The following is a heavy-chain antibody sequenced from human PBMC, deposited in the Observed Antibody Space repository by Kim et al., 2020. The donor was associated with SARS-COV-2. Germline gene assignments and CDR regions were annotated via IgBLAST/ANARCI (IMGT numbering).Heavy chain of an antibody. Sequence: GGSLRLSCAASGFTFSSYWMHWVRQAPGKGPVWVSRINSDGSRPTYADSVKGRFTISRDNAKNTLYLQMNSLRAEDTAVYYCARGRGGLDYWGQGTLVTVSS. CDR1: GFTFSSYW. CDR2: INSDGSRP. J-gene: IGHJ4*02. V-gene: IGHV3-74*01. D-gene: IGHD1-26*01. CDR3: ARGRGGLDY.